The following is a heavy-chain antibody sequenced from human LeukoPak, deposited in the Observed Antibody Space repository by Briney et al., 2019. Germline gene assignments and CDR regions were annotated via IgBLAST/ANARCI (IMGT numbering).Heavy chain of an antibody. CDR2: IYYSGST. V-gene: IGHV4-59*01. D-gene: IGHD6-13*01. CDR3: ARAAAGPNHFDY. CDR1: GGSISSYY. J-gene: IGHJ4*02. Sequence: PSETLSLTCTVSGGSISSYYWSWIRQPPGKGLEWIGYIYYSGSTNYNPSLKSRVTISVDTSKNQFSLKLSSVTAADTAAYYCARAAAGPNHFDYWGQGTLVTVSS.